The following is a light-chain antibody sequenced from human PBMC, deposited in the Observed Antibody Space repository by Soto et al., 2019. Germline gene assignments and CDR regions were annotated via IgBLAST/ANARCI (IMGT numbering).Light chain of an antibody. J-gene: IGKJ1*01. CDR1: QGISSR. V-gene: IGKV1-12*01. CDR2: DAS. CDR3: QHYGGMWT. Sequence: DIQITQATSSVSASVVHRHTMTFRASQGISSRLAWYQQKPGQAPKVLIYDASSLESGVPSRFSGSGSGTEFILTISSLQPDDFASYCCQHYGGMWTFGQGTKVDI.